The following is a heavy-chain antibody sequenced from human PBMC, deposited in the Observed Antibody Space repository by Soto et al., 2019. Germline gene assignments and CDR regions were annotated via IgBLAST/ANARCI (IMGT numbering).Heavy chain of an antibody. J-gene: IGHJ4*02. Sequence: PGGSLRLSCAASGFTFSSYGMHWVRKAPGKGLEWVAVIWYDGSNKYYADSVKGRFTISRDNSKNTLYLQMNSLRAEDTAVYYCAGDGYCSGGSCYSVPVFDYWGQGTLVTVSS. V-gene: IGHV3-33*01. D-gene: IGHD2-15*01. CDR1: GFTFSSYG. CDR3: AGDGYCSGGSCYSVPVFDY. CDR2: IWYDGSNK.